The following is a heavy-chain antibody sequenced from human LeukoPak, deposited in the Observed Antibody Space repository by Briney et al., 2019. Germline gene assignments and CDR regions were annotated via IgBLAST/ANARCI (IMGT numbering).Heavy chain of an antibody. D-gene: IGHD6-19*01. J-gene: IGHJ4*02. CDR2: INPNSGGT. V-gene: IGHV1-2*06. CDR3: ARVGYSSGWDAAH. Sequence: ASVEVSCKASGYTFTGYYMHWVRQAPGQGLEWMGRINPNSGGTNYAQKFQGRVTMTRDTSISTAYMELSRLRSDDTAVYYCARVGYSSGWDAAHWGQGTLVTVSP. CDR1: GYTFTGYY.